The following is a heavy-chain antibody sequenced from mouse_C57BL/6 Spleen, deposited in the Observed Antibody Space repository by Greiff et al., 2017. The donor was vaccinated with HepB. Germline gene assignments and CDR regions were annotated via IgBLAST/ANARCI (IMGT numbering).Heavy chain of an antibody. V-gene: IGHV2-2*01. J-gene: IGHJ4*01. CDR2: IWSGGST. D-gene: IGHD2-3*01. Sequence: QVQLKQSGPGLVQPSQSLSITCTVSGFSLTSYGVHWVRQSPGKGLEWLGVIWSGGSTDYNAAFISRLSISKDNSKSQVFFKMNSLQADDTAIYYCTRGRWLLRNYAMDYWGQGTSVTVSS. CDR3: TRGRWLLRNYAMDY. CDR1: GFSLTSYG.